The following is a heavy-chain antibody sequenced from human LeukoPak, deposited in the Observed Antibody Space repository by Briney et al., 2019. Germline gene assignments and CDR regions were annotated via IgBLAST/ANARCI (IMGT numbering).Heavy chain of an antibody. J-gene: IGHJ6*03. CDR2: IYTSGST. V-gene: IGHV4-61*02. CDR1: GGSISSGSYY. D-gene: IGHD6-6*01. CDR3: ARDLGRRIAARSVDYYYMDV. Sequence: SQTLSLTCTVSGGSISSGSYYWSWIRQPAGKGLEWIGRIYTSGSTNYNPSLKSRVTISVDTSKNQFSLKLSSVTAADTAVYYCARDLGRRIAARSVDYYYMDVWGKGTTVTVSS.